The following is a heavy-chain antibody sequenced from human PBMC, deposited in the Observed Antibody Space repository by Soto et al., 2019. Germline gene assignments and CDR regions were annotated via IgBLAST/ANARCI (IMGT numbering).Heavy chain of an antibody. V-gene: IGHV4-4*02. Sequence: QVQLQESGPGLVKPSGTLSLTCAVSGGSISSSNWWSWVRQPPGKGLEWIGEIYHSGSTNYNPSLKSRVTIAVDKSTIQCSLKLSSVTAADTAVYYWARGRGSYYSGMDVWGQGTTVTVSS. D-gene: IGHD3-16*01. CDR1: GGSISSSNW. CDR3: ARGRGSYYSGMDV. J-gene: IGHJ6*02. CDR2: IYHSGST.